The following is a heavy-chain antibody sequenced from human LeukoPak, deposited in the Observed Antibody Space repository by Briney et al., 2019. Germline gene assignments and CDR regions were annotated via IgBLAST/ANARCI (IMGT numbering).Heavy chain of an antibody. CDR3: AKNLRTYDSSGQTFDY. Sequence: ASVKVSCKASGGTFSSYAISWVRQAPGQGPEWMGGIIPIFGTANYAQKFQGRVTITADESTSTAYMELSSLRAEDTAVYYCAKNLRTYDSSGQTFDYWGQGTLVTVSS. V-gene: IGHV1-69*13. J-gene: IGHJ4*02. D-gene: IGHD3-22*01. CDR1: GGTFSSYA. CDR2: IIPIFGTA.